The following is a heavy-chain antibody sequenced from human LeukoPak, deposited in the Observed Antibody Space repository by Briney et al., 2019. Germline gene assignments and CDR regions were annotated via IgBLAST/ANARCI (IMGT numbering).Heavy chain of an antibody. CDR2: INHSGST. J-gene: IGHJ6*04. Sequence: SETLSLTCAVYGGSFSGYYWSWIRQPPGKGLEWIGEINHSGSTNYNPSLKSRVTISVDTSKNQSSLKLSSVTAADTAVYYCARARMTTVRKNYGMDVWGKGTTVTVSS. D-gene: IGHD4-17*01. CDR3: ARARMTTVRKNYGMDV. CDR1: GGSFSGYY. V-gene: IGHV4-34*01.